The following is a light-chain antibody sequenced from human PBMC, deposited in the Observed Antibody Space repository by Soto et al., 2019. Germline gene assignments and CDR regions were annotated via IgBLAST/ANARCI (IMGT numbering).Light chain of an antibody. CDR3: SSYTSSSTRV. J-gene: IGLJ3*02. V-gene: IGLV2-14*02. CDR1: RNDIGTYNL. CDR2: EVT. Sequence: QSALTQPASVSESPGQSISISCGGGRNDIGTYNLVSWYQQHPGKAPKLIIYEVTNRPSGVSNRFSGSKSGNTAFLTISGLKAADEADYYCSSYTSSSTRVFGVGTQLTVL.